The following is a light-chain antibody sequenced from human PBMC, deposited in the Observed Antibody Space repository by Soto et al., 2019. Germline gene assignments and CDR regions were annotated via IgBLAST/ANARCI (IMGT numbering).Light chain of an antibody. J-gene: IGKJ2*01. CDR1: QSLAYSDGNTY. V-gene: IGKV2-30*01. CDR3: MQGTHWPPYP. CDR2: KVS. Sequence: DVVMTQSPLSLPVTLGQPASISCRSSQSLAYSDGNTYLNWFQQRPGQSPRRLMYKVSNRDSGVPCRFSGSGSETDFSMKISRVEAEDVGVYYCMQGTHWPPYPFGQWTKLEIK.